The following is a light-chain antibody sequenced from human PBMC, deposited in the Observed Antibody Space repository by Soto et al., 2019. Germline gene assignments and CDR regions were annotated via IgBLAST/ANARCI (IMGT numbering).Light chain of an antibody. Sequence: EIVLTQSPATLSLSPGERATLSCRASQSVSNYLGWYQQKPGQAPRLLIYEASNRATGIPARFSGSGSGTDFTLTISSLEPEDFALYYCQHRSNFGPGTKVDIK. J-gene: IGKJ3*01. CDR3: QHRSN. CDR2: EAS. CDR1: QSVSNY. V-gene: IGKV3-11*01.